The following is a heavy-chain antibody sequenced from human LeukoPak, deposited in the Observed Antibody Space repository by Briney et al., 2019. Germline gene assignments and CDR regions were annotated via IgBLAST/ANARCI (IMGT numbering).Heavy chain of an antibody. CDR2: INPNSGGT. CDR3: ARGVVRATAGFWYFEL. J-gene: IGHJ2*01. CDR1: GYTLTHFY. D-gene: IGHD2-2*01. V-gene: IGHV1-2*02. Sequence: ASVRVSCKASGYTLTHFYTHWVRQAPGQGREWGGWINPNSGGTNFALRFDGRVTMTSDTSISTAYMEMSSLTSDDTAVYYCARGVVRATAGFWYFELWGRGTLVTVSS.